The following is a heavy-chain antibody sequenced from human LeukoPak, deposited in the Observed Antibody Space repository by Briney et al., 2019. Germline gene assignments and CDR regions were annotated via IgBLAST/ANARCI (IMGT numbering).Heavy chain of an antibody. CDR2: ISSSSSAI. CDR3: ARGGWELTTSYYFDY. V-gene: IGHV3-48*02. Sequence: PGGSLRLSCAASGFTFSGYSMNWVRQAPGKGLEWVSYISSSSSAIHYSDSVRGRFTISRGNAKNSLFLQMNSLRDEDTAVYYCARGGWELTTSYYFDYWGQGTLVTVSS. D-gene: IGHD1-26*01. J-gene: IGHJ4*02. CDR1: GFTFSGYS.